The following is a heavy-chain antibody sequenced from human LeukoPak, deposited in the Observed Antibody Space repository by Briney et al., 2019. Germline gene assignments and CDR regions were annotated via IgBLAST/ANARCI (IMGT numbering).Heavy chain of an antibody. J-gene: IGHJ4*02. V-gene: IGHV3-9*01. CDR1: GFTFDDYA. D-gene: IGHD6-19*01. CDR2: ISWNSGNI. CDR3: AKARGDSSGWYGLLFDY. Sequence: GRSLRLSCAASGFTFDDYAMHWVRQAPGKGLEWVSGISWNSGNIGYADSVKGQFTISRDNAKNSLYLQMDSLRAEDTALYYCAKARGDSSGWYGLLFDYWGQGTLVTVSS.